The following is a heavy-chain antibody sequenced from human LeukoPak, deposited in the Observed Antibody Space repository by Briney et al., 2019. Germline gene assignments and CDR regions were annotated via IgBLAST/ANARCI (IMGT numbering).Heavy chain of an antibody. Sequence: GGSLRLSCAASGFTLSSYWMHWVRQVPGEGLVWVSRIKSDGSGTRYADSVKGRFTISRDNAKNTLYLQMNSLRAEDTAVYYCARGYSSGLHFDYWGQGTLVTVSS. CDR3: ARGYSSGLHFDY. CDR1: GFTLSSYW. D-gene: IGHD6-19*01. CDR2: IKSDGSGT. J-gene: IGHJ4*02. V-gene: IGHV3-74*01.